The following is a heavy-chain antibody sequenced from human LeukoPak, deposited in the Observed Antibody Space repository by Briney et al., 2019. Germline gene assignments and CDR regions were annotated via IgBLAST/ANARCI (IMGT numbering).Heavy chain of an antibody. J-gene: IGHJ3*02. V-gene: IGHV1-69*13. D-gene: IGHD5-12*01. CDR2: IIPIFGTA. Sequence: ASVKVSCKASGGTFSSYAISWVRQAPGQGLDWMGGIIPIFGTANYAQKFQGRVTITADESTSTAYMELSSLRSEDTAVYYCARGQRSVDAFDIWGQGTMVTVSS. CDR3: ARGQRSVDAFDI. CDR1: GGTFSSYA.